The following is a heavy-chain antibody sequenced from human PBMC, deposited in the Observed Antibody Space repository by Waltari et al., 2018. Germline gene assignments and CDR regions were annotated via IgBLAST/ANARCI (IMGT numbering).Heavy chain of an antibody. CDR2: IKIDGSEK. Sequence: EVQLVESGRGLVQPGASLILSWSSSGFTFVHLAMTWLRQATGKGMEWVANIKIDGSEKYYVDSVKGRFTISRDNAKNSLYLQMNSLRAEDTAVYYCARETGGYDYDSSGYFDYWDQGTLVTVSS. J-gene: IGHJ4*02. CDR3: ARETGGYDYDSSGYFDY. CDR1: GFTFVHLA. D-gene: IGHD3-22*01. V-gene: IGHV3-7*01.